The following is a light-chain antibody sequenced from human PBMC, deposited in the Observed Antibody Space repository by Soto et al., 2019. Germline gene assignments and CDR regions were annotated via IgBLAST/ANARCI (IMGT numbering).Light chain of an antibody. J-gene: IGKJ1*01. Sequence: IQMTQSPSTLSASVGDRVTFTCRASQSLNTWLAWYQQKPGKAPKLLIYKASTLEVGVPSRFSGSGSGTEFTLTISSLQPDDFATYYCQQYNSWWTFGQGTKVDI. V-gene: IGKV1-5*03. CDR3: QQYNSWWT. CDR2: KAS. CDR1: QSLNTW.